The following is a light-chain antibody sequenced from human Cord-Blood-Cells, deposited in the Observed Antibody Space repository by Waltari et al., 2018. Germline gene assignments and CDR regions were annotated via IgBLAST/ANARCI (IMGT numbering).Light chain of an antibody. CDR1: RIDVGGYNY. CDR3: SSYTSSSTLV. CDR2: DVS. V-gene: IGLV2-14*01. Sequence: QSALTQPASVSGSPGQSTTISCTGTRIDVGGYNYVSWYQQHPGKAPKLMIYDVSNRPSGVSNRFSGSKSGNTASLTISGLQAEDEADYYCSSYTSSSTLVFGGGTKLTVL. J-gene: IGLJ3*02.